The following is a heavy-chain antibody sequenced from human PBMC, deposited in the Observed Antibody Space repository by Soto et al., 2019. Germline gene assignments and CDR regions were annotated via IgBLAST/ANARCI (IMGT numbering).Heavy chain of an antibody. V-gene: IGHV3-66*01. CDR3: ARDPTGGYSYGFGY. D-gene: IGHD5-18*01. CDR2: LYNGGST. J-gene: IGHJ4*02. Sequence: QPGGSLRLSCAASGFTVSSDCMSWVRQAPGKGLEWVSVLYNGGSTYYADSVKGRFTISRDDSKNTLYLQMNSLRVEDTAVYYCARDPTGGYSYGFGYWGQGTLVTVSS. CDR1: GFTVSSDC.